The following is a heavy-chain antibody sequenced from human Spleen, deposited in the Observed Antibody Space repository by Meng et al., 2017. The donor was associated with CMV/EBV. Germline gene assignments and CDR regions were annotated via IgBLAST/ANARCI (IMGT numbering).Heavy chain of an antibody. CDR1: GYTFTSYG. CDR3: ARDPLYYYYGMDV. CDR2: ISAYNGNT. V-gene: IGHV1-18*01. Sequence: GESLKICCKASGYTFTSYGISGVRQAPGQGLEWMGWISAYNGNTNYAQKLQGRVTMTTDTSTSTAYMELRSLRSDDTAVYYCARDPLYYYYGMDVWGQGTTVTVSS. J-gene: IGHJ6*02.